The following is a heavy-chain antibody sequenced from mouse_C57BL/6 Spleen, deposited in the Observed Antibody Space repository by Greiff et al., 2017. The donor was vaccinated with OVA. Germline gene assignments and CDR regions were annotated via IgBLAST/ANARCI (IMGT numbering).Heavy chain of an antibody. CDR2: INYDGSST. CDR3: ARVRALWYLDD. CDR1: GFTFSDYY. J-gene: IGHJ2*01. V-gene: IGHV5-16*01. Sequence: EVKVVESEGGLVQPGSSMKLSCTASGFTFSDYYMAWVRQVPEKGLEWVANINYDGSSTYYLDSLKSRFIISRDNAKNILYLQMSSLKSEDTATYYCARVRALWYLDDWGQGTTLTVSS. D-gene: IGHD1-1*02.